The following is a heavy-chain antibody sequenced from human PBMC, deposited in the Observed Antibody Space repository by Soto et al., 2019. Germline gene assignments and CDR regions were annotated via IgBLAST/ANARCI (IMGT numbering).Heavy chain of an antibody. CDR3: ARDRNYYDSSGYRYYYYYGMDV. J-gene: IGHJ6*02. CDR2: IIPIFGTA. Sequence: QVQLVQSGAEVKKPGSSVKVSCKASGGTFSSYAISWVRQAPGQGLEWMGGIIPIFGTANYAQKFQGRVTITADASTSTAYMELSSLRSEDTAVYYCARDRNYYDSSGYRYYYYYGMDVWGQGTTVTVSS. CDR1: GGTFSSYA. D-gene: IGHD3-22*01. V-gene: IGHV1-69*01.